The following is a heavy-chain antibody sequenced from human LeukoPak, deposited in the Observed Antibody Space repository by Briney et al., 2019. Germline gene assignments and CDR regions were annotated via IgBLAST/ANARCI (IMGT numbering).Heavy chain of an antibody. V-gene: IGHV3-21*01. Sequence: GGSLRLSCAASGCTFSSYSMNWVRQAPGKGLDWVSSISSSSSYIYYADPVKGRFTISRDNAKNALYLQMNSLRAEDTAVYYCARHGDYAEDYWGQGTLVTVSS. CDR3: ARHGDYAEDY. CDR1: GCTFSSYS. CDR2: ISSSSSYI. D-gene: IGHD4-17*01. J-gene: IGHJ4*02.